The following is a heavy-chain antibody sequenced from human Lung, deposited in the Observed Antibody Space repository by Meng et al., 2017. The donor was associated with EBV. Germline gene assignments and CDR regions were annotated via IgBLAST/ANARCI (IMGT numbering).Heavy chain of an antibody. CDR1: GYTLTNFN. V-gene: IGHV1-46*01. Sequence: QVQVGQAGAERKKPGASVEVSCKASGYTLTNFNRHWVRQAPGQGLEWMGIINTSVGYTSHAQKFQGRVTMTRDTSTSTVHMEVSSLRSADTAVYYCARASRVLGGFDYWGQGTLVTVSS. CDR3: ARASRVLGGFDY. D-gene: IGHD3-16*01. CDR2: INTSVGYT. J-gene: IGHJ4*02.